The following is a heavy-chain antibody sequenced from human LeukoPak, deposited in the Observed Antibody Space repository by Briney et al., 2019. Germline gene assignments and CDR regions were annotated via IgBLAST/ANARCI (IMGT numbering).Heavy chain of an antibody. CDR3: ARTGLDAFDI. J-gene: IGHJ3*02. CDR2: TYYRSKWYN. V-gene: IGHV6-1*01. CDR1: GDSVSSNSAA. Sequence: SQTLSLTCAISGDSVSSNSAAWNWIRHSPSRGLECLGRTYYRSKWYNDYAVSVKSRITINPDTSKNQFSLQLNSVTPEDTAVYYCARTGLDAFDIWGQGTMVTVSS.